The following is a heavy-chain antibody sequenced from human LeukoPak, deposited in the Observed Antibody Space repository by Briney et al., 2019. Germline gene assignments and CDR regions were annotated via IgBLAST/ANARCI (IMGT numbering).Heavy chain of an antibody. CDR3: AKDRLSGYDWDYYYGMDV. V-gene: IGHV3-9*01. J-gene: IGHJ6*02. Sequence: PGRSLRLSCAASGFTFDGYAMHWVRQAPGKGLEWVSGISWNSGSIGYADSVKGRFTISRDNAKNSLYLQMNSLRAEDTALYYCAKDRLSGYDWDYYYGMDVWGQGTTVTVSS. CDR1: GFTFDGYA. D-gene: IGHD5-12*01. CDR2: ISWNSGSI.